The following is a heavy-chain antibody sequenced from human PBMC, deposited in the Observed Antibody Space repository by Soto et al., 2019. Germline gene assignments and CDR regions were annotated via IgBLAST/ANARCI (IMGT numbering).Heavy chain of an antibody. D-gene: IGHD3-10*01. CDR1: GFTFTNDD. V-gene: IGHV3-23*01. CDR2: IRDAGDST. CDR3: ARRGDASGSYFAF. Sequence: PGGSLRLSCAASGFTFTNDDMSWVRQAPGKGLEWVSAIRDAGDSTYSADSVRGRFTISRDNSKNTLYLQMNSLRVEDTAIYYCARRGDASGSYFAFWGQGTLVTVSS. J-gene: IGHJ4*02.